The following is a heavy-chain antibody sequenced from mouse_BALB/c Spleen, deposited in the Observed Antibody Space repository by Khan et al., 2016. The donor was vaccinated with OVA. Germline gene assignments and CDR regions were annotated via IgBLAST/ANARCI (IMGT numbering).Heavy chain of an antibody. J-gene: IGHJ3*01. CDR3: ARRNYFGYTFAY. D-gene: IGHD1-2*01. V-gene: IGHV1-77*01. CDR2: ISPGSGDT. CDR1: GYTFTDYY. Sequence: QVWLQQSGAELARPGASVKLSCKASGYTFTDYYINWVKQRTGQGLEWIGEISPGSGDTYYNERFKGKATLTADKSSSTAYMQLSSLTSEASAVYFCARRNYFGYTFAYGGQGTLVTVSA.